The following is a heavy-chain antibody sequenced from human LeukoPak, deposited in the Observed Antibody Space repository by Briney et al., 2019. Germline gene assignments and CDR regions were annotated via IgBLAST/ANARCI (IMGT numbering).Heavy chain of an antibody. CDR3: AKPSGSLGSSWQLFDY. J-gene: IGHJ4*02. Sequence: GGSLRLSCAASGFTFSSYAMHWVRQAPGKGLEWVAVISYDGSNKYYADSVKGRFTISRDNSKNTLYLQMNSLRAEDTAVYYCAKPSGSLGSSWQLFDYWGQGTLVTVSS. D-gene: IGHD6-13*01. CDR2: ISYDGSNK. V-gene: IGHV3-30-3*01. CDR1: GFTFSSYA.